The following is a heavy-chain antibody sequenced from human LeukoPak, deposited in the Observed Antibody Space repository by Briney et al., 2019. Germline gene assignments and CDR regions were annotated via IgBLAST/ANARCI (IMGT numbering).Heavy chain of an antibody. D-gene: IGHD2-21*01. CDR2: IFSDGST. V-gene: IGHV3-66*01. Sequence: GGSLRLSCAASGFTVSSNYVSWVRQAPGLGLEWVSVIFSDGSTYYEDSVKGRFTISRDNSKNTLYLQMNNLRAEDTAVYYCARVMNAITNWFDPWGQGTLVTVSS. CDR3: ARVMNAITNWFDP. CDR1: GFTVSSNY. J-gene: IGHJ5*02.